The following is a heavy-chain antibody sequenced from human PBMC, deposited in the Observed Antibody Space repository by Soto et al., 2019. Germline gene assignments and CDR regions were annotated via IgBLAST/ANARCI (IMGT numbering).Heavy chain of an antibody. V-gene: IGHV3-43*01. CDR3: AKDITYPAYYYGMDV. D-gene: IGHD2-2*01. CDR1: GFTFDDYT. Sequence: GGSLRLSCAASGFTFDDYTMHWVRQAPGKGLEWVSLISWDGGSTYCADSVKGRFTISRDNSKNSLYLQMNSLRTEDTALYYCAKDITYPAYYYGMDVWGQGTTVTGSS. J-gene: IGHJ6*02. CDR2: ISWDGGST.